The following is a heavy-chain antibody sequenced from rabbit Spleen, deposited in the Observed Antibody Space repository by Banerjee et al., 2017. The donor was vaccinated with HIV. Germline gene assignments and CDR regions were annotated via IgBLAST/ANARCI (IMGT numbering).Heavy chain of an antibody. D-gene: IGHD8-1*01. V-gene: IGHV1S45*01. J-gene: IGHJ6*01. CDR2: IYGGNSGST. Sequence: EESGGDLVQPEGSLTLTCTASGFTITNRDWICWVRQAPGKGLEWIACIYGGNSGSTYYANWAVGRFTISKTSSTTVTLQMTSLTVADTAAYFCARDTGSSFSTYGMDLWGPGTLVTVS. CDR3: ARDTGSSFSTYGMDL. CDR1: GFTITNRDW.